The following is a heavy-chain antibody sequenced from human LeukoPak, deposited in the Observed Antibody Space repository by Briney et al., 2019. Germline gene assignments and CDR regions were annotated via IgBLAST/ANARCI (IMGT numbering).Heavy chain of an antibody. J-gene: IGHJ5*02. V-gene: IGHV4-4*07. CDR2: IHTSGST. CDR3: ASLPLRTPHWFDP. Sequence: SETLSLTCSVSGGSISSHYWSWIRQPAGKGLEWIGRIHTSGSTNYNPSLKSRVTMSVDTSKNQFSLKLSSVTAADTAVYYCASLPLRTPHWFDPWGQGTLVTVSS. CDR1: GGSISSHY.